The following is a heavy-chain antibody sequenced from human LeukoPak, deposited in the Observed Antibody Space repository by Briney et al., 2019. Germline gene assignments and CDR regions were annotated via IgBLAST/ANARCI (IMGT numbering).Heavy chain of an antibody. CDR1: GGSISSYY. D-gene: IGHD6-13*01. J-gene: IGHJ4*02. CDR2: IYYSGST. Sequence: PSETLSLTCTVSGGSISSYYWGWIRQPPGKGLEWIGSIYYSGSTYYNPSLKSRVTISVDTSKNQFSLKLSSVTAADTAVYYCARRSITIAAPREFDYWGQGTLVTVSS. V-gene: IGHV4-39*01. CDR3: ARRSITIAAPREFDY.